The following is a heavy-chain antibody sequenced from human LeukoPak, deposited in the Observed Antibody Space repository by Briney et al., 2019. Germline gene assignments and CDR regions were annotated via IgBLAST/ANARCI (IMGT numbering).Heavy chain of an antibody. CDR3: ARHETGIAAAGPVF. D-gene: IGHD6-13*01. CDR2: IYPGDSDT. CDR1: GYSFTSYW. V-gene: IGHV5-51*01. J-gene: IGHJ4*02. Sequence: GASLQISCKGSGYSFTSYWIGWVRPMPGKGLEWMGIIYPGDSDTRYCPSFQGQVTISADKSISTAYLQWSSLKASDTAMYYCARHETGIAAAGPVFWGQGTLVTVSS.